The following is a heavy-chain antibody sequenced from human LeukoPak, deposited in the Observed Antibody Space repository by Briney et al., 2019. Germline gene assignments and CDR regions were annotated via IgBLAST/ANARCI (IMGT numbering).Heavy chain of an antibody. CDR1: GFIFDDYA. D-gene: IGHD2-2*01. Sequence: GGSLRLSCAASGFIFDDYAMHWVRQAPGKGLEWVSGISWNSKDIGYVDSVKGRFTISRDNSKNTLYLQMNSLRAEDTAVYYCAKDSCSSTSCNPDYWGQGTLVTVSS. V-gene: IGHV3-9*01. CDR2: ISWNSKDI. J-gene: IGHJ4*02. CDR3: AKDSCSSTSCNPDY.